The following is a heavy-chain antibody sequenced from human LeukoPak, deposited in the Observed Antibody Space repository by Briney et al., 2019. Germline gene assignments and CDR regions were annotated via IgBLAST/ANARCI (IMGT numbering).Heavy chain of an antibody. CDR2: IYYSGST. CDR1: GGSLTSYY. V-gene: IGHV4-59*08. D-gene: IGHD3-10*01. J-gene: IGHJ4*02. Sequence: SETLSLTCTVSGGSLTSYYWSWIRQPPGKGLEWIGYIYYSGSTNYNPSPKSRVTISVDTSKNQFSLKLSSVTAADTAVYYCARHRGLGFDYWGQGTLVTVSS. CDR3: ARHRGLGFDY.